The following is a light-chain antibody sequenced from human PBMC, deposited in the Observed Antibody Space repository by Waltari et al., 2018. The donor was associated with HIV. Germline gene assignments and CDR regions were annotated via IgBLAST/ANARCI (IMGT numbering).Light chain of an antibody. Sequence: QSALTQPPSASGSPGQSVTISCTGTSSDVGGSKYVSWYQQHPGKAPKLMIYEVNKRPSGVPDRFSGSKSANTASLTVSGLQADDEADYYCNSYAGSNNWVFGGGTKLT. CDR2: EVN. CDR3: NSYAGSNNWV. J-gene: IGLJ3*02. V-gene: IGLV2-8*01. CDR1: SSDVGGSKY.